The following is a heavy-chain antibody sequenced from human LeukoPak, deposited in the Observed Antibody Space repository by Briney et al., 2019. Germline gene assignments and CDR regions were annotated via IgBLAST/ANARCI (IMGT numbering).Heavy chain of an antibody. CDR1: GFTFSSYW. D-gene: IGHD2-21*01. J-gene: IGHJ4*02. CDR3: ARGGGFCGGDCYGIDY. CDR2: INQDGSGE. V-gene: IGHV3-7*01. Sequence: GSLRLSCAASGFTFSSYWMSWVRQAPGKGLEWVANINQDGSGEYYVDSVKGRFTISRDNAKNSLYLQMNSLRAEDTAVYYCARGGGFCGGDCYGIDYWGQGTLVTVSP.